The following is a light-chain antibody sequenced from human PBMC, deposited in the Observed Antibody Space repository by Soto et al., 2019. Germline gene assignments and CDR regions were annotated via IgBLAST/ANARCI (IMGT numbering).Light chain of an antibody. Sequence: EIVMTQSPATLSVSPGERATLSCRASQSVSSNLAWYQQKPGQAPRLLIYGASIRATGIPARFSGSGSGTEFTLTISSLQSEDSVVYYCQQYENWPYTFGQGTKLEIK. CDR1: QSVSSN. J-gene: IGKJ2*01. CDR3: QQYENWPYT. CDR2: GAS. V-gene: IGKV3-15*01.